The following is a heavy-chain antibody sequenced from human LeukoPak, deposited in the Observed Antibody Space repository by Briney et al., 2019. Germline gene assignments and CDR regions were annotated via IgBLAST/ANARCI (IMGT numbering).Heavy chain of an antibody. CDR3: AKSTGVPGWFRSYPDY. Sequence: QTGGSLRLSCAASGFTFSSYWMHWVRQAPGKGLEWVSAISGSGGSTYYADSVKGRFTISRDNSKNTLYLQMNSLRAEDTAVYYCAKSTGVPGWFRSYPDYWGQGTLVTVSS. D-gene: IGHD2-2*01. V-gene: IGHV3-23*01. CDR2: ISGSGGST. J-gene: IGHJ4*02. CDR1: GFTFSSYW.